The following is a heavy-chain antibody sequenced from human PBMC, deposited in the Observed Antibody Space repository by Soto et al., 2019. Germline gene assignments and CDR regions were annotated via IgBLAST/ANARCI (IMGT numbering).Heavy chain of an antibody. Sequence: GGSLRLSCAASGFTFSSYSLNWVRQAPGKGLEWVSYISSSSSTIYYADSVKGRFTISRDNAKNSLYLQMNSLRAEDTAVYYCATGSGSYYPPFDYWGQGTLVTVS. D-gene: IGHD3-10*01. CDR3: ATGSGSYYPPFDY. V-gene: IGHV3-48*01. CDR1: GFTFSSYS. CDR2: ISSSSSTI. J-gene: IGHJ4*02.